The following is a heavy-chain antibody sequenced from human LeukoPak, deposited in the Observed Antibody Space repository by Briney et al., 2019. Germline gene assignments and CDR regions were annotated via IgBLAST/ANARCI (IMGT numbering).Heavy chain of an antibody. V-gene: IGHV4-61*01. D-gene: IGHD3-22*01. Sequence: SETLSLTCTVSGGSVSSGSHYWSWIRQPPGKGLEWIGNIFYTGGTNYNPSLKSRVTISVDTSKNQFSLKQSSVTAADTAVYYCARDGPFYYDSSGYYYVSWFGPWGQGTLVTVSS. J-gene: IGHJ5*02. CDR3: ARDGPFYYDSSGYYYVSWFGP. CDR1: GGSVSSGSHY. CDR2: IFYTGGT.